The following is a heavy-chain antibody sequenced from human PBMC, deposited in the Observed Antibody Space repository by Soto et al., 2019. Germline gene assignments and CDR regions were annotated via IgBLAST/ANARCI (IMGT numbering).Heavy chain of an antibody. Sequence: VQLLESGGDLVQPGGSLRLSCVASGFILNNYAMSWVRQAPGKGLECVSTVGGTDGDSDGVPWYNDSVKGRFTISSDSPATTLFLHMDNLRPEDSALYYCVKRGRNWGAFDFWGQGTTVVVSS. D-gene: IGHD7-27*01. CDR1: GFILNNYA. CDR2: VGGTDGDSDGVP. CDR3: VKRGRNWGAFDF. J-gene: IGHJ3*01. V-gene: IGHV3-23*01.